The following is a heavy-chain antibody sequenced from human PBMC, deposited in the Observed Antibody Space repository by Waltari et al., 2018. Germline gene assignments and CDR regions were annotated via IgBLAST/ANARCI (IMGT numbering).Heavy chain of an antibody. J-gene: IGHJ6*03. CDR1: GGSSSGYY. V-gene: IGHV4-34*01. CDR3: ARGWLQVAPPYYYYMDV. Sequence: QVQLLQWGAGLLKPSDTLSPPCAVYGGSSSGYYWSWLRQLPGKGLEWLGEINHNASPDYNPSLKSRATISIETSKNQFSLKLDSVTAADTGVYYCARGWLQVAPPYYYYMDVWDRGTAVTVSS. CDR2: INHNASP. D-gene: IGHD6-19*01.